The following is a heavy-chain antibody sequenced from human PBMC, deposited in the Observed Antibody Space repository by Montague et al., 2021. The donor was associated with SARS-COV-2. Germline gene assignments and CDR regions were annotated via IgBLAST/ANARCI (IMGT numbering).Heavy chain of an antibody. CDR3: ARRGRPYSGYTTGYFDS. CDR1: GYIFISHW. D-gene: IGHD5-12*01. J-gene: IGHJ4*02. V-gene: IGHV5-10-1*01. Sequence: QSGAEVKKPVESLRISCKVSGYIFISHWITWVRQVPGKGLEWMGRIDPSDSYTNYSPSFQGHVSISVDKSISTAYPQWSSLKASDTAMYYCARRGRPYSGYTTGYFDSWGQGTLVTVSS. CDR2: IDPSDSYT.